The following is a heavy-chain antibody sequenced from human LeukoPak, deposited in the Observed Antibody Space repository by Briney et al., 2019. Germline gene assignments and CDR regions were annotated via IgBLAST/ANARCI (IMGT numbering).Heavy chain of an antibody. D-gene: IGHD1-26*01. V-gene: IGHV3-11*01. CDR1: GFTLSDFH. Sequence: YPGGSLRLSCTASGFTLSDFHMSWIRQAPGKGLEWVSHISGSGYAIHHPGSVKGRLTISRDNAKNSLYLQMNSLRVEDSAVYYCARLSGTYSRGGDHWGQGTLVTVSS. J-gene: IGHJ4*02. CDR2: ISGSGYAI. CDR3: ARLSGTYSRGGDH.